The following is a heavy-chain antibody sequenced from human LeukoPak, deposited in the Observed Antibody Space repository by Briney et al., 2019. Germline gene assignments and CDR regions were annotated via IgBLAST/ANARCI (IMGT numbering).Heavy chain of an antibody. Sequence: PGGSLRLSCAASGFTFSSYSMNWVRQAPGKGLEWVSSISSSSSYIYYADSVKGRFTISRDNAKNSLYLQMNSLRAEDTAVYYCAKEWPAYYDILTGLYYFDYWGQGTLVTVSS. V-gene: IGHV3-21*04. D-gene: IGHD3-9*01. J-gene: IGHJ4*02. CDR3: AKEWPAYYDILTGLYYFDY. CDR2: ISSSSSYI. CDR1: GFTFSSYS.